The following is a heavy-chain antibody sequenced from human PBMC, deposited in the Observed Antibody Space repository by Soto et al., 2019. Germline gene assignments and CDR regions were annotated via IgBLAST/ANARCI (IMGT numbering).Heavy chain of an antibody. CDR3: ATRITVFGLLIPPFDP. Sequence: SKTLSLTCSVYVGSCNGYYWNWIRQPPGKGLEWIGEINHTGGTHYNPSLKSRVTMSVDTSKNQFSLRLSAVTAADTAIYYCATRITVFGLLIPPFDPWGQGTQVTVST. D-gene: IGHD3-3*01. J-gene: IGHJ5*02. V-gene: IGHV4-34*01. CDR2: INHTGGT. CDR1: VGSCNGYY.